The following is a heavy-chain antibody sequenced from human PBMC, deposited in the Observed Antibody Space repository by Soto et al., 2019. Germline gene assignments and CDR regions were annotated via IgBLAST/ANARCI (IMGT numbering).Heavy chain of an antibody. Sequence: TGGSLRLSCAASGFTYTTYTMHWVRQAPGKGLEWMAVVSYDGTNKYYADSVHGRFTISRDNSKNTVDLQMNSLRAEDTAVYYCAKRIWFGELAWGQGTLVTVSS. CDR1: GFTYTTYT. CDR2: VSYDGTNK. D-gene: IGHD3-10*01. CDR3: AKRIWFGELA. V-gene: IGHV3-33*05. J-gene: IGHJ5*02.